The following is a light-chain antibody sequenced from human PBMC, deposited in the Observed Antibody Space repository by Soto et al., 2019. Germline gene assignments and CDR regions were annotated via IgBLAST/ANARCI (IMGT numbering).Light chain of an antibody. V-gene: IGLV2-14*01. CDR1: SSDVGAYNH. CDR2: EVG. J-gene: IGLJ1*01. Sequence: QSVLTQPASVSGSPGQSITISCTGTSSDVGAYNHVSWYQEHPGKAPKLMIYEVGNRPSGVSNRFSGSKSGNTASLTISGLQPEDEADYYCSSYTSSSTTDVFGTGTKGTVL. CDR3: SSYTSSSTTDV.